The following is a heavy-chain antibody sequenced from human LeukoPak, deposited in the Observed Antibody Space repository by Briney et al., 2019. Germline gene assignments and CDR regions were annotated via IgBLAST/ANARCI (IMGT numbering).Heavy chain of an antibody. J-gene: IGHJ6*03. CDR2: IRYDGSNK. CDR3: AKQEGEFEAYYYYYMDV. V-gene: IGHV3-30*02. Sequence: GGSLRLSCAASGFTFSSYGMHWVRQVPGKGLEWVAFIRYDGSNKYYADSVKGRFTISRDNSKNTLYLQMNSLRAEDTAVYYCAKQEGEFEAYYYYYMDVWGKGTTVTISS. CDR1: GFTFSSYG. D-gene: IGHD3-16*01.